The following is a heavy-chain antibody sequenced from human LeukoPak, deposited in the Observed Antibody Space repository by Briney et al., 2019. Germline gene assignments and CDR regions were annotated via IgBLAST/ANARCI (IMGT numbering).Heavy chain of an antibody. J-gene: IGHJ3*02. CDR2: ISIGGSTI. CDR1: GFSFSGFE. D-gene: IGHD2-2*01. CDR3: ARGGSSPYKYNAFDI. V-gene: IGHV3-48*03. Sequence: GGSLRLSCAASGFSFSGFEMNWIRQAPGKGLEWVSYISIGGSTIYYADSVKGRFTISRDNAKNSLYLQLNSLRAGDTAVYYCARGGSSPYKYNAFDIWGQGTMVIVSS.